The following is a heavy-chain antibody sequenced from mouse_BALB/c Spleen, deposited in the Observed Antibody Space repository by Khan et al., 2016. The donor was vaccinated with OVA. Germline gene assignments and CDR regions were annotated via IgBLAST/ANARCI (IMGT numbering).Heavy chain of an antibody. CDR1: GYSFTDYT. V-gene: IGHV1-18*01. Sequence: EVQLQQSGPELVKPGDSMKISCKASGYSFTDYTLNWVKQSHGKTLEWIGLINPYNGVSNYNQKFKGKATLTVDKSSSTAYMDLLSLTSEDSAVYYCARSGYGGFAYWGQGTLVTVSA. CDR2: INPYNGVS. J-gene: IGHJ3*01. D-gene: IGHD1-2*01. CDR3: ARSGYGGFAY.